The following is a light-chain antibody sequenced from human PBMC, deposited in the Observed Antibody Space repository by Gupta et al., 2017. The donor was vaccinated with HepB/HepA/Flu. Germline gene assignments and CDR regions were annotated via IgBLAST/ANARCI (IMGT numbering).Light chain of an antibody. J-gene: IGLJ3*02. Sequence: QSALTQPPSVSGSPGQSVTISCTGTSSDTGNSSHVAWYQQPPGTAPKLIIYEVSNRPSGVPDRFSGSKSDNTASLTSSGLQPEDEADYFCSSCTTSSTYVLFGGGTNLSVL. CDR1: SSDTGNSSH. CDR3: SSCTTSSTYVL. CDR2: EVS. V-gene: IGLV2-18*02.